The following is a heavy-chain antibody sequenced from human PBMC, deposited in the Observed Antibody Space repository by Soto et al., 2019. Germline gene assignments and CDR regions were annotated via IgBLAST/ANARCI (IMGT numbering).Heavy chain of an antibody. CDR1: GGSISSGGYY. V-gene: IGHV4-31*03. CDR2: FYDSGST. CDR3: ARSVFP. J-gene: IGHJ5*02. Sequence: QVQLQESGPGLVKPSQTLSLTCTVSGGSISSGGYYWNWIRQHPGKGLAWIGYFYDSGSTYYNPSFKSRVTISVDTSRNPCSLMLSCVTAADTAVYYCARSVFPWGQGTLVTVSS.